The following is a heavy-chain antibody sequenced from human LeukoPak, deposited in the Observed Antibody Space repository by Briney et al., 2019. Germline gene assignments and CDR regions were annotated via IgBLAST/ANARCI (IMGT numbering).Heavy chain of an antibody. D-gene: IGHD2-15*01. Sequence: SETLSLTCAVYGGSFSGYCWSWIRQPPGKGLEWIGEINHSGSTNYNPSLKSRVTISVDTSKNQFSLKLSSVTAADTAVYYCARGVGYCSGGSCYSPYFDYWGQGTLVTVSS. CDR2: INHSGST. CDR1: GGSFSGYC. CDR3: ARGVGYCSGGSCYSPYFDY. V-gene: IGHV4-34*01. J-gene: IGHJ4*02.